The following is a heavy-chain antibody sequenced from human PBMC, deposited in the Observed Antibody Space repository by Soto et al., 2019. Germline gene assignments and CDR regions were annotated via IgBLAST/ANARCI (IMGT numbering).Heavy chain of an antibody. CDR3: AKDLRAGSGYEFDY. V-gene: IGHV3-23*01. D-gene: IGHD5-12*01. CDR1: GFTFTSYS. CDR2: VNPGGYST. Sequence: EVQLLQSGGGLVQPGGSLRLSCAASGFTFTSYSMTWVRQTPGKGLEWVAAVNPGGYSTYYADSVKGRFTISRDNSNKTLYLQMNSLRAEDTAVYYCAKDLRAGSGYEFDYRYQGTLVTVSS. J-gene: IGHJ4*02.